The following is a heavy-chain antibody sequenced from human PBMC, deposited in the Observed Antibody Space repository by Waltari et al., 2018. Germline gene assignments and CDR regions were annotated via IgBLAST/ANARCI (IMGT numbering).Heavy chain of an antibody. CDR2: ISSSSSTI. CDR1: GFTFSSYS. CDR3: AGDYGGNSRRHY. D-gene: IGHD4-17*01. J-gene: IGHJ4*02. Sequence: EVQLVESGGGLVQPGGSLRLSCAASGFTFSSYSMNGVRQAPGKGLEWVSYISSSSSTIYYAESVKGRFTISRDNAKNSLYLQMNSLRAEDTAVYYCAGDYGGNSRRHYWGQGTLVTVSS. V-gene: IGHV3-48*01.